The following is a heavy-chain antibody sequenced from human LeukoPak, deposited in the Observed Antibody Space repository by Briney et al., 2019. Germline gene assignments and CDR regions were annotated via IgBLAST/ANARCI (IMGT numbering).Heavy chain of an antibody. D-gene: IGHD1-7*01. CDR3: ARGGELLNY. CDR2: IYHTGNT. Sequence: NPSETLSLTCTVSGGSIKNDDYYWSWIRQPPGKGLEWIGFIYHTGNTYYNPSLGSRATMSVDTSKNQFSLKLDFVTAADTAVYYCARGGELLNYLGQGTLVTVPS. J-gene: IGHJ4*02. V-gene: IGHV4-30-4*01. CDR1: GGSIKNDDYY.